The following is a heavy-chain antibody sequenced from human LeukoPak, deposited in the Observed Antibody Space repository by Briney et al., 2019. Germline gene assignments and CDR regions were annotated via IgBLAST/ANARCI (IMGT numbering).Heavy chain of an antibody. V-gene: IGHV3-23*01. Sequence: GDSLRLSCAASGLTLRTYAMSWVRQAPGKGLEWVSGISESGSTYYADSVKGRFTISRDISSNTLYLQVSSLGVEDTAVYYCVTGQAVVNYRFYLDCWGQGTLVTVSS. D-gene: IGHD4-23*01. CDR3: VTGQAVVNYRFYLDC. CDR2: ISESGST. CDR1: GLTLRTYA. J-gene: IGHJ4*02.